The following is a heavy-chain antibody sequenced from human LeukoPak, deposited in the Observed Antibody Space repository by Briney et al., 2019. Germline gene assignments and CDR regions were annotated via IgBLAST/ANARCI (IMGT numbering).Heavy chain of an antibody. Sequence: SQTLSLTCAISGDSGSNNIAAWNWVRQSPSRGLEWLGRTYYRSKWYNNYAVSVKSRITINPDTSKNQFSLHLNSVTPEDTAVYYCARDLYSSGQGEVDYWGQGTLATVSS. CDR1: GDSGSNNIAA. CDR3: ARDLYSSGQGEVDY. J-gene: IGHJ4*02. V-gene: IGHV6-1*01. CDR2: TYYRSKWYN. D-gene: IGHD6-19*01.